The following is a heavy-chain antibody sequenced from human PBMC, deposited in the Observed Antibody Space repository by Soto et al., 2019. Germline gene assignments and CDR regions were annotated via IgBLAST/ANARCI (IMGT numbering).Heavy chain of an antibody. Sequence: TGGALRLSCAASGFTCSSYEMNWVRQAAGKGLEWVSYSSSSGRTIYYADSVKGRFTISRDNAKNSLYLQMNSLRAEDTAVYYCARDFRVRGVIYYYSGMDVWGQGTTVTVSS. CDR1: GFTCSSYE. V-gene: IGHV3-48*03. J-gene: IGHJ6*02. CDR3: ARDFRVRGVIYYYSGMDV. CDR2: SSSSGRTI. D-gene: IGHD3-10*01.